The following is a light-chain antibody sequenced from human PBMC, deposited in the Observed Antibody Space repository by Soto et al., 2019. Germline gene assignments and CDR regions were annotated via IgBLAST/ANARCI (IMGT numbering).Light chain of an antibody. Sequence: QSALTQPASVSGSPGQSIAISCTGTSSDIGSYNYVSWYQQHPGKAPKLIIHEVSNRPSGISDHFSGSKSGNTASLTISGRQADDEADYYCSSHTTYSTRIFGTGTKVTVL. CDR2: EVS. CDR3: SSHTTYSTRI. CDR1: SSDIGSYNY. V-gene: IGLV2-14*01. J-gene: IGLJ1*01.